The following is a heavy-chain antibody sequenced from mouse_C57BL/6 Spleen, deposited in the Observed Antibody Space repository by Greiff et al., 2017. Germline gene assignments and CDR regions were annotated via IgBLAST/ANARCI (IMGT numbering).Heavy chain of an antibody. J-gene: IGHJ3*01. CDR2: IDPSDSYT. D-gene: IGHD2-3*01. Sequence: VQGVESGAELVMPGASVKLSCKASGYTFTSYWMHWVKQRPGQGLEWIGEIDPSDSYTNYNQKFKGKSALTVDKSSSTAYMQLSSLTSEDSAVYYCARGDGYYSLFAYWGQGTLVTVSA. CDR3: ARGDGYYSLFAY. CDR1: GYTFTSYW. V-gene: IGHV1-69*01.